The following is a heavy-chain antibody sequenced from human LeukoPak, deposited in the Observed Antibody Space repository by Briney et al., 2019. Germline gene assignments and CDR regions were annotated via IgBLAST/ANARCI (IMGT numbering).Heavy chain of an antibody. CDR1: GFTFSSYA. V-gene: IGHV3-23*01. CDR2: ISGSGGST. Sequence: GGSLRLSCAASGFTFSSYAMSWVRQAPGKGLEWVSAISGSGGSTYYADSVKGRFTISRDNSKNTLYLQMNSLRAEDTAVYYCARLDRGYSYGSLYYFDYWGQGTLVTVSS. D-gene: IGHD5-18*01. J-gene: IGHJ4*02. CDR3: ARLDRGYSYGSLYYFDY.